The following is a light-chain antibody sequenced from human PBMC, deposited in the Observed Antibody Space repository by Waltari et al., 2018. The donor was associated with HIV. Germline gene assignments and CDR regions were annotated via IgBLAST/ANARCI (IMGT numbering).Light chain of an antibody. V-gene: IGKV4-1*01. CDR2: LAS. Sequence: DIVMTQSPDSLAVSLGERATIHCTSSQSVLASSANQHYLAWYQQRPGQPPTLLIYLASSRESGVPDRFSGSGSGTDFALTISSLQAEDVAVYYCQQYYSSLHTFGQGTKLEIK. CDR1: QSVLASSANQHY. J-gene: IGKJ2*01. CDR3: QQYYSSLHT.